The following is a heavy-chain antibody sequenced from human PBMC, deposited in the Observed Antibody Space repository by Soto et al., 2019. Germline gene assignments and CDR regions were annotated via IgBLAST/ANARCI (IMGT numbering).Heavy chain of an antibody. Sequence: PVGSLRLSCAASGFTISTFAMTWVRQAPGKGLESVCGMTGSGATIHYADSVKGRFTISKDNSRNVLYLQMDYLRDEDTAVYYCAKDAVYNDGLWLMDSWGQGTLVTVSS. V-gene: IGHV3-23*01. CDR3: AKDAVYNDGLWLMDS. CDR1: GFTISTFA. D-gene: IGHD2-21*01. CDR2: MTGSGATI. J-gene: IGHJ4*02.